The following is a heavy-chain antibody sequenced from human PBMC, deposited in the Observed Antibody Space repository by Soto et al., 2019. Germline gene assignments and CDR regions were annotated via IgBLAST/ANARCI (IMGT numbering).Heavy chain of an antibody. V-gene: IGHV4-30-4*01. CDR1: GGSISIGDYY. CDR3: ATIVGATSGWFDP. Sequence: SETLSLTCTVSGGSISIGDYYWSCIRQPPGKGLEWIGYIYYNGGTYYNPSLKSRLTISVEMSKNQFSLRLNSVTAADTAVYYCATIVGATSGWFDPWGQGTLVTVSS. CDR2: IYYNGGT. J-gene: IGHJ5*02. D-gene: IGHD1-26*01.